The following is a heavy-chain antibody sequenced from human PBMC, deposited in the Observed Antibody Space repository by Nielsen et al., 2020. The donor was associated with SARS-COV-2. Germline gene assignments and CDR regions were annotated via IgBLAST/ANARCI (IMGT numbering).Heavy chain of an antibody. J-gene: IGHJ4*02. V-gene: IGHV3-23*01. D-gene: IGHD3-3*01. CDR2: ISNSGGST. CDR3: ARDLDDFWSGHPTYYFDY. Sequence: WIRQPPGKGLEWVSIISNSGGSTYYADSVKGRFTISRDNSKNTLYLQMNSLRAEDTAVYYCARDLDDFWSGHPTYYFDYWGQGTLVTVSS.